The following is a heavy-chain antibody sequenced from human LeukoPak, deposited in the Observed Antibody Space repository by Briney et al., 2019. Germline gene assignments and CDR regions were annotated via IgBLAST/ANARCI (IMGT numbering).Heavy chain of an antibody. J-gene: IGHJ4*02. Sequence: GGSLRLSCAASGFTFSSYAMSWVRQAPGKGLGWVSGISGSGGSTFYADSVKGRFTISRDNSKNTLYLQMNGLRAEDTAVYYCAKAAYSNNWYFFDYWGQATLVTVSS. CDR2: ISGSGGST. D-gene: IGHD1-20*01. CDR3: AKAAYSNNWYFFDY. CDR1: GFTFSSYA. V-gene: IGHV3-23*01.